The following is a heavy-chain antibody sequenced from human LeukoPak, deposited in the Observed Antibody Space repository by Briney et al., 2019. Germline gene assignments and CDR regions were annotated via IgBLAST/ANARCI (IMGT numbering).Heavy chain of an antibody. Sequence: PSETLSHTCALCGGSFSGYYWSWIRQPPGKGREWIGEINHSGSTNYNPPLKSRDTISVDTSKIQFSLKLSSVTAADTAVYYCARGVDILTGPYAFDIWGQGTMVTVS. CDR1: GGSFSGYY. D-gene: IGHD3-9*01. V-gene: IGHV4-34*01. CDR3: ARGVDILTGPYAFDI. J-gene: IGHJ3*02. CDR2: INHSGST.